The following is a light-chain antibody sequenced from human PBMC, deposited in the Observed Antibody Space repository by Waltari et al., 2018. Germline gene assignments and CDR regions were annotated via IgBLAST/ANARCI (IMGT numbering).Light chain of an antibody. V-gene: IGKV3-15*01. CDR1: QSVGTN. CDR2: AAS. CDR3: QQYNNWPPIT. Sequence: EVVMTQSPATLSVSPGERVTLSCRASQSVGTNSAWYEQKPGQAPRLLIYAASTRATGIPARFSGDGSGTEVTLTISSLQSEDFAVYYCQQYNNWPPITFGQGTRLEYK. J-gene: IGKJ5*01.